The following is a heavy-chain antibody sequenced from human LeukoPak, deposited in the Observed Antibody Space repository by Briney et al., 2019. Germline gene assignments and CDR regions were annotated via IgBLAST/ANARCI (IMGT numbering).Heavy chain of an antibody. V-gene: IGHV3-48*01. CDR3: ARGRVITMVRGVLVY. D-gene: IGHD3-10*01. J-gene: IGHJ4*02. Sequence: GGSLRLSCAASGFTFSSYSMNWVRQAQGKGLEWVSYISSSSSTIYYADSVKGRFTISRDNAKNSLYLQMNSLRAEDTAVYYCARGRVITMVRGVLVYWGQGTLVTVSS. CDR1: GFTFSSYS. CDR2: ISSSSSTI.